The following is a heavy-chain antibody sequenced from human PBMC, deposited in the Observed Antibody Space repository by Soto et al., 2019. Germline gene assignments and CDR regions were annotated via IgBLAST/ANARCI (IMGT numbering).Heavy chain of an antibody. J-gene: IGHJ6*03. CDR3: ARATSSLWSGYYPYYYYYMDV. V-gene: IGHV4-34*01. D-gene: IGHD3-3*01. Sequence: SETLSLTCAVYGGSFSGYYWSWICQPPGKGLEWIGEINHSGSTNYNPSLKSRVTISVDTSKNQFSLKLSSVTAADTAVYYCARATSSLWSGYYPYYYYYMDVWGKGTTVTVSS. CDR1: GGSFSGYY. CDR2: INHSGST.